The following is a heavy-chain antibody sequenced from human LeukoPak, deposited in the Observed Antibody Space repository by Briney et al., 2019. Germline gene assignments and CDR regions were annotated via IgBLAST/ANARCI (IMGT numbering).Heavy chain of an antibody. CDR2: IWYDGSNK. CDR3: TSWGDTTAEYFQR. J-gene: IGHJ1*01. D-gene: IGHD2-21*02. V-gene: IGHV3-33*03. CDR1: GFTFSSYG. Sequence: PGRSLRLSCAASGFTFSSYGMHWVRQAPGKGLEWVAVIWYDGSNKYYADSVKGRFTISRDNAQNSMYLQMNSLRVEDTAVYYCTSWGDTTAEYFQRWGQGTLVTASS.